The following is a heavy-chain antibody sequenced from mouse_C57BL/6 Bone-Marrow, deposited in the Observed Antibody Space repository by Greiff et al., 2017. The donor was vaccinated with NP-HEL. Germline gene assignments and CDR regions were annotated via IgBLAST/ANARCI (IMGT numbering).Heavy chain of an antibody. D-gene: IGHD1-2*01. CDR1: GYTFTSYW. Sequence: QVQLQQPGAELVMPGASVKLSCKASGYTFTSYWMHWVKQRPGKGLEGSGESDPSDSYTNYNQKFKGKSTLTVDKSSSTAYMQLSSLTSEDSAFYYCARLLRPQDFDYWGQGTTLTVSS. CDR3: ARLLRPQDFDY. V-gene: IGHV1-69*01. CDR2: SDPSDSYT. J-gene: IGHJ2*01.